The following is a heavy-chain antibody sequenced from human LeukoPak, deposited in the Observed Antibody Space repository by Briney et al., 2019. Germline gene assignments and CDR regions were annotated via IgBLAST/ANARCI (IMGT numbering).Heavy chain of an antibody. J-gene: IGHJ4*02. V-gene: IGHV3-74*01. CDR1: GFTFSSYW. D-gene: IGHD3-3*01. CDR3: AKDYYYYDSSFDY. Sequence: GGSLRLSCLASGFTFSSYWMHWVRQDPRKGLVWVSRINGDGRNINYADSVRGRFTISRDNAKNTLYLQMNTLRVEDTAVYYCAKDYYYYDSSFDYWGQGTLVTVSS. CDR2: INGDGRNI.